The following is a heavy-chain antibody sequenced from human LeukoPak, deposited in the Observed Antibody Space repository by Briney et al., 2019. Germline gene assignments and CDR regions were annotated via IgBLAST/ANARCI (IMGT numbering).Heavy chain of an antibody. J-gene: IGHJ6*02. Sequence: SETLSLTCNVSGYSISSGYYWAWIRQSPGKRLKWIGSIYHSGTTYYNPSLKSRVTISVDTSKNQFSLSLSSVTAADTAVYYCARITFVVEGYGMDVWGQGTTVTVSS. D-gene: IGHD2-21*01. CDR1: GYSISSGYY. CDR3: ARITFVVEGYGMDV. CDR2: IYHSGTT. V-gene: IGHV4-38-2*02.